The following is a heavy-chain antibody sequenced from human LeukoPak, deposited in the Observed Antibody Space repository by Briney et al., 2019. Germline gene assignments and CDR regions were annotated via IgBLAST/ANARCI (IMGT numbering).Heavy chain of an antibody. CDR3: AKSGYSGYDSGGYYFDY. V-gene: IGHV3-20*04. CDR2: INWNGGST. Sequence: GGSLRLSCAASGFTFDDYGMSWVRQAPGKGLEWVSGINWNGGSTGYADSVKGRFTISRDNAKNSLYLQMNSLRAEDTAVYYCAKSGYSGYDSGGYYFDYWGQGTLVTVSS. J-gene: IGHJ4*02. CDR1: GFTFDDYG. D-gene: IGHD5-12*01.